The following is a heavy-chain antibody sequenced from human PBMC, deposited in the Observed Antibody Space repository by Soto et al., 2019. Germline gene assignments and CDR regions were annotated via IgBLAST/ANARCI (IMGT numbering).Heavy chain of an antibody. V-gene: IGHV1-2*02. CDR1: GYTFTGQF. CDR3: ARCYYDSSGYYPWAQYFQY. D-gene: IGHD3-22*01. CDR2: VNPNIGAT. Sequence: ASVKGSCKASGYTFTGQFIPRGRQGPGQGVEGVGWVNPNIGATNYAQKFQGRVTMTRDTSISTAYMELSGLRSEDTAVYYCARCYYDSSGYYPWAQYFQYWGQGTLVPV. J-gene: IGHJ1*01.